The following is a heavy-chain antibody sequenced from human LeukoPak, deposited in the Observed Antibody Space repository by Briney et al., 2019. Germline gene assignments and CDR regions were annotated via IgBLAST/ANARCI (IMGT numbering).Heavy chain of an antibody. V-gene: IGHV4-59*01. Sequence: SETLSLTCTVSGGSISSYYWSWIRQPPGKGLEWIGYIYYSGSTNHSPSLKSRVTISVDTSKKQFSLKLSSVTAADTAVYYCASSYYYDSSGPTLFDYWGQGTLVTVST. CDR2: IYYSGST. CDR1: GGSISSYY. CDR3: ASSYYYDSSGPTLFDY. D-gene: IGHD3-22*01. J-gene: IGHJ4*02.